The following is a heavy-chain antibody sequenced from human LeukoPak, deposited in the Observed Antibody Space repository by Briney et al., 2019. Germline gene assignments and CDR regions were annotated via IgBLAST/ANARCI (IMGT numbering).Heavy chain of an antibody. V-gene: IGHV3-30*04. CDR1: GFTFSSYA. J-gene: IGHJ4*02. CDR2: ISYDGTNE. Sequence: LSGGSLRLSRAASGFTFSSYAMHWVRQAPGKGLEWVAVISYDGTNEYSADSVKGRFTISRDNSKNTLYLQMNSLRVEDTAVYYCARNFYDSGSYYPPWYWGQGVLVTVSS. D-gene: IGHD3-10*01. CDR3: ARNFYDSGSYYPPWY.